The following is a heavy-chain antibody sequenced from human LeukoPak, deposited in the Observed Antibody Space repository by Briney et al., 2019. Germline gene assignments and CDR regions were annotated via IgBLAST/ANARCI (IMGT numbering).Heavy chain of an antibody. CDR3: ARVIRAAPGKGYFDY. Sequence: GGSLRLSCATSGFIFSTYALSWVRQAPGKGLEWASSISGSGGSPYHADSVKGRFTISRDSSKNTLYLQMNSLRAEDTAIYYCARVIRAAPGKGYFDYWGQGTLVTVSS. CDR1: GFIFSTYA. CDR2: ISGSGGSP. D-gene: IGHD6-13*01. V-gene: IGHV3-23*01. J-gene: IGHJ4*02.